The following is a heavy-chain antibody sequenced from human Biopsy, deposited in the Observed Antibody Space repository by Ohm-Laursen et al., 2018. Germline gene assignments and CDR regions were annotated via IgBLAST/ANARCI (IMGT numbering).Heavy chain of an antibody. CDR1: GGTFSSYA. V-gene: IGHV1-69*13. J-gene: IGHJ5*02. CDR3: ARRYCSSTSCSPPFYSWFDP. Sequence: SVKVSCKASGGTFSSYAISWVRQAPGQGPEWMGGIIPIFETIDYAPKFQDRVTITADESTRTAYMELSSLKSEDTAVHYCARRYCSSTSCSPPFYSWFDPWGQGTLVTVSS. D-gene: IGHD2-2*01. CDR2: IIPIFETI.